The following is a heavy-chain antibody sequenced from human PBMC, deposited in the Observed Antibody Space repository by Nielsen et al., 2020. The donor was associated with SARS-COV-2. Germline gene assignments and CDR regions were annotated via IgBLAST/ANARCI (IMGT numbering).Heavy chain of an antibody. V-gene: IGHV3-30*18. D-gene: IGHD7-27*01. CDR1: GFTFSSYG. Sequence: GESLKISCAASGFTFSSYGMHWVRQAPGKGLEWVAVISYDGSNKYYADSVKGRFTISRDNSKNTLYLQMNSLRAEDTVVYYCAKDDGDSYYYYGMDVWGQGTTVTVSS. CDR2: ISYDGSNK. J-gene: IGHJ6*02. CDR3: AKDDGDSYYYYGMDV.